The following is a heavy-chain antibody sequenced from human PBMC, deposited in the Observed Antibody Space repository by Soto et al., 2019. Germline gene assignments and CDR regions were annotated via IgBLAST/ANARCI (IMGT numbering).Heavy chain of an antibody. CDR2: ISGSSTYI. J-gene: IGHJ4*02. Sequence: EVQLVESGGGLVKPGESLRVSCAASGFTFSYYSLHWVRQAPGKGLEWVSSISGSSTYIYYADRVKGRFTISRDNAKNSLYRRMDSLRAEDTAVYYWARGDGTGLYNSGWSPRYWGQGTLVTVSS. D-gene: IGHD6-19*01. CDR3: ARGDGTGLYNSGWSPRY. V-gene: IGHV3-21*04. CDR1: GFTFSYYS.